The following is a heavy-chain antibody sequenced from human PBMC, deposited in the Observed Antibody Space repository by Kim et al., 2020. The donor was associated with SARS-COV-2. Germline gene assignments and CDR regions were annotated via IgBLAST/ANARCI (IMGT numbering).Heavy chain of an antibody. Sequence: GGSLRLSCAASGFTFGDYAMSWVRQAPGKGLEWVSTISGSGSNTYYADSVKGRFTISRDNSKNTLYLQMNSLRAEGTAVYYCAKDPYSSTWYFFDYWGQGTLVTVSS. CDR3: AKDPYSSTWYFFDY. J-gene: IGHJ4*02. V-gene: IGHV3-23*01. CDR1: GFTFGDYA. D-gene: IGHD6-13*01. CDR2: ISGSGSNT.